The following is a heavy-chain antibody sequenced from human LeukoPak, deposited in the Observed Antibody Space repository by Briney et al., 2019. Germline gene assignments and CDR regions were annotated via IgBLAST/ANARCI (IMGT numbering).Heavy chain of an antibody. CDR2: INHSGST. Sequence: PSETLSLTCAVYGGSFSGYYWSWIRQPPGKGLEWIGEINHSGSTNYNPSLKSRVTISVDTSKNQFSLKLSSVTAADTAVYYCARGPVAGTALDYWGQGPLVTVSS. V-gene: IGHV4-34*01. CDR3: ARGPVAGTALDY. CDR1: GGSFSGYY. J-gene: IGHJ4*02. D-gene: IGHD6-19*01.